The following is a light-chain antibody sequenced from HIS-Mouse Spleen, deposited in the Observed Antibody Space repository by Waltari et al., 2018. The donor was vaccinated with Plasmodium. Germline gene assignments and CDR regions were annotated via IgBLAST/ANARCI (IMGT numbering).Light chain of an antibody. Sequence: SYELTQPPSVSVSPGQTARITCSGDALPKTYAYWYQQKSGQAPVLVIYKDSERPSGIPERFSGSSSGTTVTLTISGAQVEDEADYYCYSAADNNLVFGGGTKLTVL. CDR2: KDS. V-gene: IGLV3-27*01. CDR3: YSAADNNLV. J-gene: IGLJ3*02. CDR1: ALPKTY.